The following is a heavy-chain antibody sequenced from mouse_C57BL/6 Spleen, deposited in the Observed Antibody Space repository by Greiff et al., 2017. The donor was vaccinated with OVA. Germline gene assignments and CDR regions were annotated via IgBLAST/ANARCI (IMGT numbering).Heavy chain of an antibody. J-gene: IGHJ3*01. CDR2: ISGGGGNT. V-gene: IGHV5-9*01. Sequence: EVHLVESGGGLVKPGGSLKLSCAASGFTFSSYTMSWVRQTPEKRLEWVATISGGGGNTYYPDSVKGRFTISRDNAKNTLYLQMSSLRSEDTALYYCARRGDSSGSAWFAYWGQGTLVTVSA. CDR1: GFTFSSYT. D-gene: IGHD3-2*02. CDR3: ARRGDSSGSAWFAY.